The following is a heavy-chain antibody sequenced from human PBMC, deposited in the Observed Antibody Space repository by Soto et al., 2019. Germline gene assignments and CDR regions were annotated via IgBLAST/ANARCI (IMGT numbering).Heavy chain of an antibody. CDR3: ARSSMSLSAYDSSGYQLDY. Sequence: SVKVSCKASGGTFSSYAIRWVRQAPGQGLEWMGGIIPIFGTANYAQKFQGRVTITADESTSTAYMELSSLRSEDTAVYYCARSSMSLSAYDSSGYQLDYWGQGTLVTVSS. J-gene: IGHJ4*02. D-gene: IGHD3-22*01. CDR2: IIPIFGTA. V-gene: IGHV1-69*13. CDR1: GGTFSSYA.